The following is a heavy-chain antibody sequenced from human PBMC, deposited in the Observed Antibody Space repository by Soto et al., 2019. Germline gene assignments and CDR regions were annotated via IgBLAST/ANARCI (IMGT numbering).Heavy chain of an antibody. D-gene: IGHD3-16*01. CDR2: ISYDGSNK. V-gene: IGHV3-30*18. J-gene: IGHJ3*02. CDR1: GFTFSSYG. CDR3: AKDLSFKSPFGGVIGAFDI. Sequence: QVQLVESGGGVVQPGRSLRLSCAASGFTFSSYGMHWVRQAPGKGLEWVAVISYDGSNKYYADSVKGRFTISRDNSKNTLYLQMNSLRAEDTAVYYCAKDLSFKSPFGGVIGAFDIWGQGTMVTVSS.